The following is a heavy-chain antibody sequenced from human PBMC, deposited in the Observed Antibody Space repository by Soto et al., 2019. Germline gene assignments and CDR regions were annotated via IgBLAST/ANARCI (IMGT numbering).Heavy chain of an antibody. D-gene: IGHD3-22*01. CDR2: IIPVFGTP. CDR1: EGSLSNYG. CDR3: ARGDATKIVVTTYYAMDV. V-gene: IGHV1-69*12. Sequence: QVQLVQSGAEVKKPGSSVKVSCKASEGSLSNYGISWVRQAPGQGLEWMGAIIPVFGTPNDAQKFQDRVTITADESTTTVYMEVRSLTSEDTAVYYCARGDATKIVVTTYYAMDVWGQGTTVTVSS. J-gene: IGHJ6*02.